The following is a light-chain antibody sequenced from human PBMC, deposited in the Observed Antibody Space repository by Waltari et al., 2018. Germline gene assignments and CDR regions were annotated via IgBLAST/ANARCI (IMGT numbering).Light chain of an antibody. J-gene: IGLJ2*01. CDR1: TSDLGDYHY. V-gene: IGLV2-14*03. CDR3: SSYTSLTNLFVV. Sequence: QSALTQPSSVSGSPGQSITIPCTGSTSDLGDYHYVSWYQQHPGKAPKLVIYDVNNRPAGISNRFSGSKAGNTASLAISGLQAEDEADYYCSSYTSLTNLFVVFGGGTKVTVL. CDR2: DVN.